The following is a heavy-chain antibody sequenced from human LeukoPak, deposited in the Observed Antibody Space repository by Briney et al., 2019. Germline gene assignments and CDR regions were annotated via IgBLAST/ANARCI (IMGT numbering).Heavy chain of an antibody. CDR3: ARGYSSGWYTAEYFQH. D-gene: IGHD6-19*01. V-gene: IGHV1-46*01. CDR2: INPSGGST. J-gene: IGHJ1*01. Sequence: ASVKVSCKASGYTFTSYYMHWVRQAPGQGLEWMGIINPSGGSTSYAQKLQGRVTMTRDTSASTVYMELSSLRSEDTAVYYCARGYSSGWYTAEYFQHWGQGTLVTVSS. CDR1: GYTFTSYY.